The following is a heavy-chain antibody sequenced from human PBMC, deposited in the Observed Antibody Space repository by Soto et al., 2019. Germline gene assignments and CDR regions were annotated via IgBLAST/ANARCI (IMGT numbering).Heavy chain of an antibody. CDR1: GGSFSGYY. V-gene: IGHV4-34*01. J-gene: IGHJ4*02. D-gene: IGHD2-15*01. CDR3: ARAVVTKYDY. CDR2: INHSGST. Sequence: SLTCAVYGGSFSGYYWSWIRQPPGKGLEWIGEINHSGSTNYNPSLKSRVTISVDTSKNQFSLKLSSVTAADTAVYYCARAVVTKYDYWGQGTLVTVSS.